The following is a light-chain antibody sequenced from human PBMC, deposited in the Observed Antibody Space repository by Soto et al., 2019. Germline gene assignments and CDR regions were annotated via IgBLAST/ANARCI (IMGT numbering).Light chain of an antibody. CDR2: AAS. Sequence: DIQMTQSPSSLSASVGERVTITCRASQSISSYLNWYQQKLGKAPKLLIYAASTLPSGVPSRFNSSGSGKDFTLTISSLQPEDFPTYYCQQSYSTPVTFGPGTKVDIK. V-gene: IGKV1-39*01. CDR3: QQSYSTPVT. CDR1: QSISSY. J-gene: IGKJ3*01.